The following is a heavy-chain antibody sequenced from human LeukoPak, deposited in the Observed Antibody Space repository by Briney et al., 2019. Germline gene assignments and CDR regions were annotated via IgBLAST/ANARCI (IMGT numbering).Heavy chain of an antibody. CDR2: ISWNSGSI. V-gene: IGHV3-9*01. J-gene: IGHJ3*02. CDR3: ANSNDAFDI. CDR1: GFTFDDYA. Sequence: PGGSLRLSCAASGFTFDDYAMHWVRQAPGKGLEWVSGISWNSGSISYADSVKGRFTISRDNAKNSLYLQMNSLRAEDTALYYCANSNDAFDIWGQGTMVTVSS.